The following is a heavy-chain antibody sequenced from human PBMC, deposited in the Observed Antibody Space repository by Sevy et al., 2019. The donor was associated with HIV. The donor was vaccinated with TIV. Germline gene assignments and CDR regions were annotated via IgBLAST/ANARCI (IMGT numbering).Heavy chain of an antibody. CDR1: GFTFNYAW. CDR2: IKSKTDGGKT. V-gene: IGHV3-15*07. D-gene: IGHD5-18*01. J-gene: IGHJ3*01. CDR3: TTASAMVEVYAFDL. Sequence: GGSLRLSCAASGFTFNYAWMNWVRQAPGKGLEWVGRIKSKTDGGKTDYAAPVRGRFTISRDDSKNTLYLQMNSLKTEDTALYYCTTASAMVEVYAFDLWGQGTMVTVSS.